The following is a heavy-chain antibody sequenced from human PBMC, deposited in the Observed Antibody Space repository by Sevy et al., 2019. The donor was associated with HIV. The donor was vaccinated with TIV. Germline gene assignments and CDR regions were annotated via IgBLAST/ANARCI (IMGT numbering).Heavy chain of an antibody. Sequence: ASVKVSCKASGGTFSSYAISWVRQAPGQGLEWMGGIIPIFGTANYPQKFQGRVTITADESTSTAYTELSSLRSEDTAVYYCAIEGRDGYKKVFDYWGQGTLVTVSS. V-gene: IGHV1-69*13. CDR2: IIPIFGTA. D-gene: IGHD5-12*01. CDR1: GGTFSSYA. CDR3: AIEGRDGYKKVFDY. J-gene: IGHJ4*02.